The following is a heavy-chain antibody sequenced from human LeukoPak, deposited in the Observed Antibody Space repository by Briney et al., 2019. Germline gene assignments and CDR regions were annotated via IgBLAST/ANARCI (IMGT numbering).Heavy chain of an antibody. V-gene: IGHV3-33*01. CDR2: IWYDGSNK. CDR3: ARDGALVVHPAYYFDY. CDR1: GFTFSSYG. J-gene: IGHJ4*02. D-gene: IGHD2-15*01. Sequence: GRSLRLSCAASGFTFSSYGMHWVRQAPGKGLEWVAVIWYDGSNKYYADSVKGRFTISRDNSKNTLYLQMNSLRAEDTAVYYCARDGALVVHPAYYFDYWGQGTLVTVSS.